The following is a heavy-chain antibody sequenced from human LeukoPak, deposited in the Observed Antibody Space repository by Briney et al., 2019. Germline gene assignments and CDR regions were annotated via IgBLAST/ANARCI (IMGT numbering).Heavy chain of an antibody. Sequence: GESLKISCKGSGYSSTSYWIGWVRQMPGKGLEWMGIIYPGDSDTRYSPSFQGQVTISADKSISTAYLQWSSLKASDTAMYYCARHPNLYYYDSSGYSPLVDYWGQGTLVTVSS. CDR1: GYSSTSYW. J-gene: IGHJ4*02. D-gene: IGHD3-22*01. CDR3: ARHPNLYYYDSSGYSPLVDY. V-gene: IGHV5-51*01. CDR2: IYPGDSDT.